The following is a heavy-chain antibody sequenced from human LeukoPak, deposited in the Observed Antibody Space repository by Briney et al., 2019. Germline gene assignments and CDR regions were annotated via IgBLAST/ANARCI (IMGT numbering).Heavy chain of an antibody. J-gene: IGHJ4*02. D-gene: IGHD6-13*01. CDR3: ARALVAAAGKSFDY. CDR2: IWYDGSNK. CDR1: GFTFSSYG. Sequence: GRSLRLSCAASGFTFSSYGMHWVRQAPGKGLEWVAVIWYDGSNKYYADSVKGRFTISRDNSKNTAYLQMNSLRAEDTAVYYCARALVAAAGKSFDYWGQGTLVTVSS. V-gene: IGHV3-33*01.